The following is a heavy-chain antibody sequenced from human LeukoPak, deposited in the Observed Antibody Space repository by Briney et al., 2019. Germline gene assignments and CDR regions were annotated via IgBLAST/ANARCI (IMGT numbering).Heavy chain of an antibody. CDR1: GGSISSYY. V-gene: IGHV4-59*01. CDR3: ARWGYYDSSGYLDY. Sequence: PSETLSLTCTVSGGSISSYYWGWIRQPPGKGLEWIGYIYYSGSTNYNPSLKSRVTISVDTSKNQFSLKLSSVTAADTAVYYCARWGYYDSSGYLDYWGQGTLVTVSS. J-gene: IGHJ4*02. D-gene: IGHD3-22*01. CDR2: IYYSGST.